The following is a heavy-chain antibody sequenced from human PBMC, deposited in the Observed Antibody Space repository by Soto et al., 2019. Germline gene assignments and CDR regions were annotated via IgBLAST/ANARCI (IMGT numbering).Heavy chain of an antibody. V-gene: IGHV4-34*01. J-gene: IGHJ6*02. Sequence: SETLSLTCAVYGGSLSGYYWSWIRQPPGKGLEWIGEINHSGSTNYNPSLKSRVTISVDTSKNQFSLKLSSVTAADTAVYYCASGETYYDFWSGYKYGMDVWGQGTTVTVSS. CDR2: INHSGST. CDR1: GGSLSGYY. D-gene: IGHD3-3*01. CDR3: ASGETYYDFWSGYKYGMDV.